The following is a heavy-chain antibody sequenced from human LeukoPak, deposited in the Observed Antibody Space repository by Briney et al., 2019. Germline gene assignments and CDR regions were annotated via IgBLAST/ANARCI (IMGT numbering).Heavy chain of an antibody. CDR2: ISSSSSYI. V-gene: IGHV3-21*01. J-gene: IGHJ4*02. CDR3: ARDPTGTTSGTFDY. D-gene: IGHD1-1*01. Sequence: PGGSLRLSCAASGFTFSSYSMNWVRQAPGKGLEWVSSISSSSSYIYYADSVKGRFTISRDNAKNSLYLRMNSLRAEDTAVYYCARDPTGTTSGTFDYWGQGTLVTVSS. CDR1: GFTFSSYS.